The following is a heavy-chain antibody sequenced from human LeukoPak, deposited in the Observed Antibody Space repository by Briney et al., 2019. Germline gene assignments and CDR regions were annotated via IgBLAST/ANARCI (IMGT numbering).Heavy chain of an antibody. CDR3: ATSPYYYDSSGYVY. CDR2: FDPEDGET. CDR1: GYTLTELS. Sequence: GASVKVSCKVSGYTLTELSMHWVRQAPGKGLEWMGGFDPEDGETIYAQKFQGRVTMTEDTSTDTAYMELSSLRSEDTAVYYCATSPYYYDSSGYVYWGQGTLVTVSS. J-gene: IGHJ4*02. V-gene: IGHV1-24*01. D-gene: IGHD3-22*01.